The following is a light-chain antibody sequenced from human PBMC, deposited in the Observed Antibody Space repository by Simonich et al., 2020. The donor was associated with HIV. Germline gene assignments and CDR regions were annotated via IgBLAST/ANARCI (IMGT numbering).Light chain of an antibody. CDR1: HSVSSP. Sequence: EIVLTQSPATLSLSPGEKATLSCRASHSVSSPLAWYQQKPGKAPRLLIHDVSNRSPGIPARFSGSGSGTDFTLTISSLESEDFAVYYCQQMKTFGQGTKVEIK. V-gene: IGKV3-11*01. CDR2: DVS. J-gene: IGKJ1*01. CDR3: QQMKT.